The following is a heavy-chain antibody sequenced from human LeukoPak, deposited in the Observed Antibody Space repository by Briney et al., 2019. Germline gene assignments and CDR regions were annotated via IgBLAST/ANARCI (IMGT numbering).Heavy chain of an antibody. D-gene: IGHD3-16*02. Sequence: PGGSLRLSCAASGFTFSSCSMNWVRQAPGKGLEWVSSISSSSSYIYYADSVKGRLTISRDNAKNSLYLQMNSLRAEDTAVYYCARWRVDYDYVWGSYRHFDYWGQGTLVTVSS. CDR2: ISSSSSYI. CDR3: ARWRVDYDYVWGSYRHFDY. J-gene: IGHJ4*02. CDR1: GFTFSSCS. V-gene: IGHV3-21*01.